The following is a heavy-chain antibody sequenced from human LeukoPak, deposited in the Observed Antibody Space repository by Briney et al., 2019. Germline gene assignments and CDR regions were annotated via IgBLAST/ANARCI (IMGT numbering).Heavy chain of an antibody. CDR2: TNPNSGNT. Sequence: ASVKVSCKASGYTFTSYDINWVRQATGQGLEWMGWTNPNSGNTGYAQKFQGRVTITRNTSISTAYMELSSLRSEDTAVYYCARGHIAVAGLSDYWGQGNLVTVSS. D-gene: IGHD6-19*01. V-gene: IGHV1-8*03. CDR3: ARGHIAVAGLSDY. CDR1: GYTFTSYD. J-gene: IGHJ4*02.